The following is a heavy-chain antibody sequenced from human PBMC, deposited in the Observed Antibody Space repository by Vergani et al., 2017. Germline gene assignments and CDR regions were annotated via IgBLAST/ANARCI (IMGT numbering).Heavy chain of an antibody. J-gene: IGHJ6*02. CDR1: GYSISSSNW. CDR3: ARVPGGYCSSTSCYTVRDGMDV. CDR2: IYYSGSI. D-gene: IGHD2-2*02. Sequence: QVQLQESGPGLVKPSQTLSLTCAVSGYSISSSNWWGWIRQPPGKGLEWIGYIYYSGSIYYNPSLKSRVTMSVDTSKNQFSLKLSSVTAADTAVYYCARVPGGYCSSTSCYTVRDGMDVWGQGP. V-gene: IGHV4-28*02.